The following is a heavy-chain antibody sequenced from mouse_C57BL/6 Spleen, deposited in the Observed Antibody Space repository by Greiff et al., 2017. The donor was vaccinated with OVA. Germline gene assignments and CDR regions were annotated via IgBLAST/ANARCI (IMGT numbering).Heavy chain of an antibody. CDR1: GFTFSSYA. J-gene: IGHJ2*01. Sequence: DVKLQESGGGLVKPGGSLKLSCAASGFTFSSYAMSWVRQTPEKRLEWVATISDGGSYTYYPDNVKGRFTISRDNAKNNLYLQMSHLKSEDTAMYYCARDRLRTFDYWGQGTTLTVSS. D-gene: IGHD1-1*01. CDR2: ISDGGSYT. V-gene: IGHV5-4*01. CDR3: ARDRLRTFDY.